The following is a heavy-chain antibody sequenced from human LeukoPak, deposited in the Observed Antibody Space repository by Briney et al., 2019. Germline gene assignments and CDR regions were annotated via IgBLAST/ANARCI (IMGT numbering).Heavy chain of an antibody. D-gene: IGHD1-1*01. CDR2: IYPGGSDT. J-gene: IGHJ3*02. V-gene: IGHV5-51*01. CDR3: ARPTSERTTAGAFDI. Sequence: GESLKISCKGSGYSFTTYWIGWVRQMPGKGLEGVGIIYPGGSDTRYGPSFQGHVTLSTDKSISTAYLQWNSLKASDTAMCYCARPTSERTTAGAFDIWGQGTMVTVSS. CDR1: GYSFTTYW.